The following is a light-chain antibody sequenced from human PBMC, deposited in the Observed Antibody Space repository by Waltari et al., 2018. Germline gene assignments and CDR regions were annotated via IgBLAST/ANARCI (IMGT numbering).Light chain of an antibody. CDR3: QQYYDIPYT. CDR1: QSVLHSSNNKNY. CDR2: WAS. J-gene: IGKJ2*01. V-gene: IGKV4-1*01. Sequence: DIVMTQSPDSLAVSLGERATINCKSGQSVLHSSNNKNYLAWHQQKPGQPPKLLIYWASTRESGVPDRFSGSGSGTDFTLTISSLQAEDVAVYYCQQYYDIPYTFGQGTKLEI.